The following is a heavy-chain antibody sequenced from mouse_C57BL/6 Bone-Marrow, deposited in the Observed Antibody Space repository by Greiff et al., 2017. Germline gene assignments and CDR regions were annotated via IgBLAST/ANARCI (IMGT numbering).Heavy chain of an antibody. J-gene: IGHJ2*01. Sequence: EVNLVESGGGLVKPGGSLKLSCAASGFTFSDYGMHWVRQAPEKGLEWVAYISSGGSTIDYADTVKGRFTISRDNAKNTLFLQMASLRSEDTAMYYCASFFFDYWGQGTTLTVSS. V-gene: IGHV5-17*01. CDR2: ISSGGSTI. CDR3: ASFFFDY. CDR1: GFTFSDYG.